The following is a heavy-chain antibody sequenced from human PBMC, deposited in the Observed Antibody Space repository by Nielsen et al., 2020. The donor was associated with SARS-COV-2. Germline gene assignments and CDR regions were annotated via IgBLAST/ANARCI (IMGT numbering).Heavy chain of an antibody. D-gene: IGHD3-22*01. CDR1: GFTFSSYA. J-gene: IGHJ3*01. CDR3: ARGSDYYDSSGLV. CDR2: ILYDGSNK. Sequence: GGSLRLSCAASGFTFSSYAMSWARQAPGKGLEWVALILYDGSNKYYTDSVKGRFTISRDNSKNTLYLQMNSLRVEDTAVYYCARGSDYYDSSGLVWGQGTMVTVSS. V-gene: IGHV3-30*03.